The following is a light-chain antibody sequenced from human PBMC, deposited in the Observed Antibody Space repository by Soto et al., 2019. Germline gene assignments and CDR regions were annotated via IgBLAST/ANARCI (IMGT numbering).Light chain of an antibody. CDR2: GAS. CDR1: QNISSN. V-gene: IGKV3-15*01. Sequence: EIVMTQFPATLSVSPGESATLSCRASQNISSNLAWYQQKPGQAPRLLIYGASTRATVVSARFSGSGSGTEFTRTISGLQSEDLAVYYCQQYTSWPLTFGGGTKVEIK. CDR3: QQYTSWPLT. J-gene: IGKJ4*01.